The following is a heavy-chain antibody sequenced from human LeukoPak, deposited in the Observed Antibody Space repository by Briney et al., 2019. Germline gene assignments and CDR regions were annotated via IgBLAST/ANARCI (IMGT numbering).Heavy chain of an antibody. Sequence: SVKVSCKASGGTFSSYAISWVRQAPGQGLEWMGRIIPIFGTANYAQKLQGRVTMTTDTSTSTAYMELRSLRSDDTAVYYCARDSRGSGSYYGWFDPWGQGTLVTVSS. D-gene: IGHD3-10*01. CDR2: IIPIFGTA. J-gene: IGHJ5*02. CDR3: ARDSRGSGSYYGWFDP. CDR1: GGTFSSYA. V-gene: IGHV1-69*05.